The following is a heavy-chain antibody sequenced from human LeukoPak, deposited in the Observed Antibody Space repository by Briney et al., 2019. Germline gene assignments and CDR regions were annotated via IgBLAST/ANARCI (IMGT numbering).Heavy chain of an antibody. Sequence: GGSLRLSCAASGFTFSNYAMSWVRQAPGKGLVWVSGISGSGGGRFYADSVKGRFTISRDNSKNTLHLQMNSLRDDDTAVYYCARGETAVTSYLHFWGQGTLVTVSS. V-gene: IGHV3-23*01. CDR2: ISGSGGGR. CDR1: GFTFSNYA. CDR3: ARGETAVTSYLHF. J-gene: IGHJ4*02. D-gene: IGHD4-17*01.